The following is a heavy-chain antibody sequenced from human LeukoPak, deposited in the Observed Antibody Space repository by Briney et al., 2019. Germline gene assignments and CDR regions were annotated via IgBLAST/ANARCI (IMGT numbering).Heavy chain of an antibody. D-gene: IGHD4-23*01. Sequence: GGSLRLSCAASGFTFSGSAMHWVRQASGKGLEWVGRIRSKANSYATAYAASVKGRFTISRDDSKNTAYLQMNSLKTEDTAVYYCTRQGYGGNSQVSSYWGQGTLVTVSS. CDR2: IRSKANSYAT. CDR3: TRQGYGGNSQVSSY. V-gene: IGHV3-73*01. J-gene: IGHJ4*02. CDR1: GFTFSGSA.